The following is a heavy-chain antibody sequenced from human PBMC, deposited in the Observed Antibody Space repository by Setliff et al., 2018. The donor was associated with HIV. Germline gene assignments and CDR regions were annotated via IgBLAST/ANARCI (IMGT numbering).Heavy chain of an antibody. J-gene: IGHJ3*02. V-gene: IGHV3-23*01. D-gene: IGHD6-19*01. CDR3: SKGERSSGWLSHHI. Sequence: GGSLRLSCAASGFTFSSYSMSWVRQAPGEGLEWVSDISGSGDSTHYADSVKGRFTVSRDNSKNTVHLHMNSLRADDTAVYYCSKGERSSGWLSHHIRGQGTMVTVSS. CDR1: GFTFSSYS. CDR2: ISGSGDST.